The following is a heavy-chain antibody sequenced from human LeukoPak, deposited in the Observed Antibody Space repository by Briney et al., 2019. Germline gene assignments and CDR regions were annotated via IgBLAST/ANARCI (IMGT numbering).Heavy chain of an antibody. CDR3: ARSTGQYYYDSSGYGYYGY. J-gene: IGHJ4*02. V-gene: IGHV4-61*02. D-gene: IGHD3-22*01. Sequence: SETLSLTCTVSGGSISSGSYYWSWIRQPAGKGLEWIGRIYTSGSTNYNPSLKSRVTISVDTSKNQFSLKLSSVTAADTVVYYCARSTGQYYYDSSGYGYYGYWGQGTLVTVSS. CDR2: IYTSGST. CDR1: GGSISSGSYY.